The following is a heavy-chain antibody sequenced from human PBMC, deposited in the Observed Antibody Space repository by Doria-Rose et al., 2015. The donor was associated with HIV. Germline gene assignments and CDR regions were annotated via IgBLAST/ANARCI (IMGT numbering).Heavy chain of an antibody. D-gene: IGHD2-2*01. CDR3: ARGVVPADIPVDF. CDR1: GFSLLSSGMC. V-gene: IGHV2-70*15. Sequence: QVTLKESGPALVKPTQTLTLTCTFSGFSLLSSGMCVSWIRQPPGKALEWLARIDWDDKKEYSPSLKPSLTISKDTSKDQVVLTMTNMDPLDTAMYSCARGVVPADIPVDFWGQGIMVTVSS. CDR2: IDWDDKK. J-gene: IGHJ4*02.